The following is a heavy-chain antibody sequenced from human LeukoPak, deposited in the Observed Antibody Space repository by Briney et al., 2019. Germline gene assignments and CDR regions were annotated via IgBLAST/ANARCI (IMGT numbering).Heavy chain of an antibody. V-gene: IGHV4-38-2*02. J-gene: IGHJ4*02. Sequence: SETPSLTCTVSGYSISSGYYWGWIRQPPGKGLEWIGEINHSGSTNYNPSLKSRVTISVDTSKNQFSLKLSSVTAADTAVYYCARGLRIFRYWGQGTLVTVSS. CDR2: INHSGST. CDR1: GYSISSGYY. CDR3: ARGLRIFRY. D-gene: IGHD3-16*01.